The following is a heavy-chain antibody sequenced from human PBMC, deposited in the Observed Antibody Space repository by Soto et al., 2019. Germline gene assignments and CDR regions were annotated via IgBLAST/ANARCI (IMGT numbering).Heavy chain of an antibody. Sequence: QVQLVQSGAEVKKPGASVKVSCKASGYTFTSYDINWVRQATGQGLEWMGWMNPNSGNTGYAQKFQGRVTMTRNTSISTAYMELSSLRSEDTAVYYCARGQIWVSYRYYWYFDLWCRGTLVTVSS. CDR1: GYTFTSYD. CDR2: MNPNSGNT. CDR3: ARGQIWVSYRYYWYFDL. D-gene: IGHD3-16*02. V-gene: IGHV1-8*01. J-gene: IGHJ2*01.